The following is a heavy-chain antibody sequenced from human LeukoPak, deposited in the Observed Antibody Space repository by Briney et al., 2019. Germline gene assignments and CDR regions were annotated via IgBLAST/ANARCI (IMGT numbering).Heavy chain of an antibody. CDR3: ARSRYDSSGYYPLSSFDY. V-gene: IGHV4-39*01. Sequence: SETLSLTCTVSGGSISSSSYYWGWIRQPPGKGLELIGCIYYSGSTYYNPSLKSRVTISVDTSKNQLSLKLGSVTATDMAVYYCARSRYDSSGYYPLSSFDYWGQGTLVTVSS. D-gene: IGHD3-22*01. J-gene: IGHJ4*02. CDR2: IYYSGST. CDR1: GGSISSSSYY.